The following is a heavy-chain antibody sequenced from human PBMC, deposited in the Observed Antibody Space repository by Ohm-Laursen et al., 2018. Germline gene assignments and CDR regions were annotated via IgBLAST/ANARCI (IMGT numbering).Heavy chain of an antibody. CDR1: GFTFDDYA. Sequence: SLRLSCTASGFTFDDYAMYWVRQAPGKGLEWVSGISWNSGSIGYTDSVKGRFTISRDNAKNSLYLQMNSLRAEDTALYYCAKADSIAVAGNVPTLFDPWGQGTLVTVSS. V-gene: IGHV3-9*01. CDR2: ISWNSGSI. J-gene: IGHJ5*02. CDR3: AKADSIAVAGNVPTLFDP. D-gene: IGHD6-19*01.